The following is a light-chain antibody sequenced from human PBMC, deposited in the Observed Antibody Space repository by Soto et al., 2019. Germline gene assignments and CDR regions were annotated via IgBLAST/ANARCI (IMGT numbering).Light chain of an antibody. CDR2: GTS. V-gene: IGKV3-20*01. CDR1: QSVRNNY. CDR3: QQYGSSYT. Sequence: EIVLPQSPGTLSLSPGERATLSCRASQSVRNNYLAWYQQQPGQAPRLLIYGTSTRDTGIPDRFSGSGSGTDFTLTISRLESEDFAVYYCQQYGSSYTFGPGTKVEIK. J-gene: IGKJ3*01.